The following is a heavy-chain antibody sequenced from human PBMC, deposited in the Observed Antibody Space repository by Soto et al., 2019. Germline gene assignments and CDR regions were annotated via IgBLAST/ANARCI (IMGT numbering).Heavy chain of an antibody. D-gene: IGHD2-2*01. Sequence: ASVKVSCKASGYSFTSYAIYWVRQAPGQRLEWMGWINAGNGNTKYSQKLQGRVTFAGDTSASTAHMELSSLRSEDTAVYFCARGVENIVVVLDVFGYYGMDVWGQGTTVTVPQ. V-gene: IGHV1-3*01. CDR1: GYSFTSYA. CDR2: INAGNGNT. J-gene: IGHJ6*01. CDR3: ARGVENIVVVLDVFGYYGMDV.